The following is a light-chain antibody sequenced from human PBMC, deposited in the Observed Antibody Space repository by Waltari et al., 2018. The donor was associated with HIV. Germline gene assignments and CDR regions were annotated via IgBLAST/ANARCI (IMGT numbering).Light chain of an antibody. J-gene: IGLJ2*01. CDR2: YDE. Sequence: YVLTQSPSVSVAPGETARITCEGDNIGSQSVHWYQQKPGQAPVLVIYYDEHRASGIPERFSGSNSGNTATLTINRVEAGDEADYFCQVWHSGSDCVIFGGGTKLTVL. V-gene: IGLV3-21*04. CDR3: QVWHSGSDCVI. CDR1: NIGSQS.